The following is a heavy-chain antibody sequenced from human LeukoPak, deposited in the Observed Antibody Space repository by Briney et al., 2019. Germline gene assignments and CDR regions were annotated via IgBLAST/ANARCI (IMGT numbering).Heavy chain of an antibody. Sequence: AETLSLTCTVSCFSIGFRYSGALSRQPPGKGLGWVGDISHSGTAYYNPSLKSRVTISLDTSKTQFSLKLSSVTAADTAVYYCASVGHSRYYYFDYWGQGTLVTVSS. D-gene: IGHD3-22*01. J-gene: IGHJ4*02. CDR2: ISHSGTA. CDR3: ASVGHSRYYYFDY. CDR1: CFSIGFRYS. V-gene: IGHV4-38-2*02.